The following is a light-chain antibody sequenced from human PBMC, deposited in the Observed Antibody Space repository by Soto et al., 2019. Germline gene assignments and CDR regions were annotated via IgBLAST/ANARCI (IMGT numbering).Light chain of an antibody. J-gene: IGLJ3*02. CDR3: SSYTAFSTWV. V-gene: IGLV2-14*01. CDR2: EVS. Sequence: QSALTQPASVSGSPGQSITISCAGTMRDVGAYNLVSWYQQHPGRAPQLIIYEVSNRPSGVSHRFSGSKSGDTASLTISGLQAEDGADYYCSSYTAFSTWVFGGGTKVTVL. CDR1: MRDVGAYNL.